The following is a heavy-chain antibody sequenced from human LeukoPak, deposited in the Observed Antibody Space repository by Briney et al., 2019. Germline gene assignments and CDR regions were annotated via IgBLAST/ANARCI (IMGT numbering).Heavy chain of an antibody. CDR1: GGSVSSGRYY. Sequence: KTSETLSLTCSVSGGSVSSGRYYWGWIRQPPGKRLEWIGYIYYSGTTNYNPSLKSRVTISVDASKNQFSVKLNSVTAADTALYYCARDEAVAAIGLGFGVSPDVWGQGTTVTVSS. CDR2: IYYSGTT. CDR3: ARDEAVAAIGLGFGVSPDV. D-gene: IGHD2-15*01. V-gene: IGHV4-61*01. J-gene: IGHJ6*02.